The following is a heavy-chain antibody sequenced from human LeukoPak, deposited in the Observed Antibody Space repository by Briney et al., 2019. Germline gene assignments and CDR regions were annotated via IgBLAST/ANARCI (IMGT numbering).Heavy chain of an antibody. Sequence: PGRSLRLSCAASGFTFSSYGMHWVRQAPGKGLEWVAVIWYDGSNKYYADSVKGRFTISGDNSKNTLYLQMNSLRAEDTAVYYCARDLDIVATIGYWGQGTLVTVSS. V-gene: IGHV3-33*01. D-gene: IGHD5-12*01. CDR3: ARDLDIVATIGY. CDR1: GFTFSSYG. CDR2: IWYDGSNK. J-gene: IGHJ4*02.